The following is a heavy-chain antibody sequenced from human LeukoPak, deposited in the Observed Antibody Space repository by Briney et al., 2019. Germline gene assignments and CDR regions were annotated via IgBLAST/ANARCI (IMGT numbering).Heavy chain of an antibody. CDR1: GFTFSSYA. V-gene: IGHV3-23*01. D-gene: IGHD1-26*01. J-gene: IGHJ3*02. CDR2: LSSSGSST. Sequence: GGSLSLSCAASGFTFSSYAMCWVRQAPGKGLEWVSSLSSSGSSTYYADAVKGRFTISRDNSKNTLYLQMNSLRAEDTAVYYCARAIMGSTLQAFDIWGQGTMAIVSS. CDR3: ARAIMGSTLQAFDI.